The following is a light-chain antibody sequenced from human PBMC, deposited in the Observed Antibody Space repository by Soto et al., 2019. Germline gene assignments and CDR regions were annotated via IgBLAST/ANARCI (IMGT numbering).Light chain of an antibody. J-gene: IGKJ5*01. CDR3: QQYANSPIT. CDR1: QSFRGL. Sequence: EVVLTQSPVTLSLSPGERATLSCRASQSFRGLLAWYQQKPGQAPRLLIYDAYNRATGIPPRFSASGSGTDFTLTITPLEPEDFAVYFCQQYANSPITFGQGTRLEIK. CDR2: DAY. V-gene: IGKV3-11*01.